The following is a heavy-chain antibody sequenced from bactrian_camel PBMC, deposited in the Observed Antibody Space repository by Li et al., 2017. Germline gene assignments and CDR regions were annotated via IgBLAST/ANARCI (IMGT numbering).Heavy chain of an antibody. D-gene: IGHD6*01. J-gene: IGHJ4*01. V-gene: IGHV3S60*01. Sequence: VQLVESGGGSVQTGGSLRLSCEPSEYTSCMGWFRQAPGEEREGVAHINGRTGTTYYADSVKGRFTVSQDRYKRAMYLQMNSLKPEDTAMYYCAAGGGKYGGWSCDFTDGFSHWGPGTQVTVS. CDR3: AAGGGKYGGWSCDFTDGFSH. CDR2: INGRTGTT. CDR1: EYTSC.